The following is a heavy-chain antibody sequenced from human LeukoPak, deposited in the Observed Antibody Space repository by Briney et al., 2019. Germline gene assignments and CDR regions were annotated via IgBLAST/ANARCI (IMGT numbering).Heavy chain of an antibody. D-gene: IGHD1-14*01. CDR3: VKEITPQVAHAIDP. V-gene: IGHV3-30*18. J-gene: IGHJ5*02. Sequence: GWSLRLSCAASGFTFSNYGMQWVSQAPGKGLEWVGVISFDGRLMFYGDSVKGRFIISRDNSKNTLYLQMNTLRAEDTAIYYCVKEITPQVAHAIDPWGQGTLVTVSS. CDR1: GFTFSNYG. CDR2: ISFDGRLM.